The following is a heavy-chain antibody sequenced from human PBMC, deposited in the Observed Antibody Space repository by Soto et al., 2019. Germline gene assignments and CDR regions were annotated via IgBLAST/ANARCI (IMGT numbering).Heavy chain of an antibody. J-gene: IGHJ4*02. D-gene: IGHD3-22*01. CDR2: ISAYNGNT. CDR3: ARVDGYYYDSSTIDY. CDR1: GYTFTSYG. V-gene: IGHV1-18*01. Sequence: GASVKVSCKASGYTFTSYGICWVRQAPGQGLEWMGWISAYNGNTNYAQKLQGRVTMTTDTSTSTAYMELRSLRSDDTAVYYCARVDGYYYDSSTIDYWGQGTLVTVSS.